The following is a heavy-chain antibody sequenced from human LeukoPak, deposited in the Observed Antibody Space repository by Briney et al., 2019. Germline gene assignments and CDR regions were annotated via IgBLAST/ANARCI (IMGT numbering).Heavy chain of an antibody. Sequence: GGSLRPSCAASGFTFSSYAMNWVRQAPGKGPEWVSFISGSGDTTYYADSVKGRFTISRDSSKNTLYLQMNSLRAEDTAVYYCAKSRGESRGASNYWGQGTLVTVSS. D-gene: IGHD1-26*01. CDR1: GFTFSSYA. CDR3: AKSRGESRGASNY. CDR2: ISGSGDTT. J-gene: IGHJ4*02. V-gene: IGHV3-23*01.